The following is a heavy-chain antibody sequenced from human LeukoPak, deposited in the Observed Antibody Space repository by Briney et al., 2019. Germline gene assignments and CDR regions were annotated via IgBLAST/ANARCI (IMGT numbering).Heavy chain of an antibody. CDR3: ARVGRGRIAARPDAFDI. CDR2: IYYSGST. V-gene: IGHV4-59*01. CDR1: GGSISSYY. Sequence: PSETLSLTCTVSGGSISSYYWSWIRQPPGKGLEWIGYIYYSGSTNYNPSLKSRVTISVDTSKNQFSLKLSSVTAADTAVYYCARVGRGRIAARPDAFDIGGQGTMVTVSS. J-gene: IGHJ3*02. D-gene: IGHD6-6*01.